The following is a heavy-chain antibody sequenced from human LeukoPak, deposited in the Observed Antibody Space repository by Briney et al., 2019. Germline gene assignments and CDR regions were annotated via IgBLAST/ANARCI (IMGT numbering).Heavy chain of an antibody. CDR3: AKDQRHDYGEYGSLDF. J-gene: IGHJ4*02. CDR1: GFTFSTYA. Sequence: PGGSLRLSCEASGFTFSTYAMSWVRQAPGKGLEWVSSISASGRSTYYADSAEGRFPISRDNSKSTLYLQMNSLRAEDTAVYFCAKDQRHDYGEYGSLDFWGQGALVTVSS. CDR2: ISASGRST. D-gene: IGHD4-17*01. V-gene: IGHV3-23*01.